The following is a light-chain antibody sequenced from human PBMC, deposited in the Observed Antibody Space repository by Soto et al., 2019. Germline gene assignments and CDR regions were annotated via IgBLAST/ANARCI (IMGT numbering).Light chain of an antibody. CDR1: QSISSW. V-gene: IGKV1-5*01. J-gene: IGKJ1*01. CDR3: QHYNSYSEA. CDR2: DAS. Sequence: DIQMTQSPSTLSASVGDRVTITCGASQSISSWLAWYQQKPGKAPKLLIYDASSLESGVPSRFSGSGSGTEFTLTISSLQPDDLATYYCQHYNSYSEAFGQGTKVDIK.